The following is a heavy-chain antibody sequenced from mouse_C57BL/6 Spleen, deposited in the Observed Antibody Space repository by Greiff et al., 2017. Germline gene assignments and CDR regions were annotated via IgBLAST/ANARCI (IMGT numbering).Heavy chain of an antibody. Sequence: QVQLQQPGAELVKPGAPVKLSCKASGYTFTSYWMQWVKQRPGQGLEWIGEIDPSDSYTNYNQKFKGKATLTVDTSSSTAYMQLSSLTSEDSAVYYCARRVYSNFPMDYWGQGTSVTVSS. D-gene: IGHD2-5*01. V-gene: IGHV1-50*01. CDR3: ARRVYSNFPMDY. CDR1: GYTFTSYW. CDR2: IDPSDSYT. J-gene: IGHJ4*01.